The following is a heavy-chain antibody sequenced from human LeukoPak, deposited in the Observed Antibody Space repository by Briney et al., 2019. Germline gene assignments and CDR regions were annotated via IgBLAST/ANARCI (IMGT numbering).Heavy chain of an antibody. J-gene: IGHJ3*02. V-gene: IGHV4-39*07. CDR3: ARDGIDAFDI. CDR2: IYYSGST. Sequence: PSETLSLTCTVSGGSIISTSYYWGWVRQPPGKGLEWIGSIYYSGSTYYNPSLNSRVTISVDTSKNQFSLKLSSVTAADTAVYYCARDGIDAFDIWGQGTMVTVSS. CDR1: GGSIISTSYY. D-gene: IGHD1-14*01.